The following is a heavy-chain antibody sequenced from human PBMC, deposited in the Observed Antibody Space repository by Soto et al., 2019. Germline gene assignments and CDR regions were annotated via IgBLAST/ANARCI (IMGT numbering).Heavy chain of an antibody. CDR2: IDPSDSYT. D-gene: IGHD5-12*01. CDR1: GYSFTSYC. V-gene: IGHV5-10-1*01. J-gene: IGHJ6*02. CDR3: AEGGSETFYGMDV. Sequence: PGESLKISCKGSGYSFTSYCISWVRQMPGKGLEWMGRIDPSDSYTNYSPSFQGHVTISADKSISTAYLQWSSLKASDTAMYYCAEGGSETFYGMDVWGQGTTVTVSS.